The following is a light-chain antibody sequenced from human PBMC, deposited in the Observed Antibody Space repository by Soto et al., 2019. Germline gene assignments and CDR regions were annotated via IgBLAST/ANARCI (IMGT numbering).Light chain of an antibody. CDR3: QQYNSYSAT. J-gene: IGKJ1*01. CDR1: QSISSW. CDR2: DAS. Sequence: DIQMPQSPSTLSAYVGDRVTITCRASQSISSWLAWYQQKPGKAPKLLIYDASSLESGVPSRFSGSGSGTEFTLTISSLQPDDFATYYCQQYNSYSATFGQGTKVEIK. V-gene: IGKV1-5*01.